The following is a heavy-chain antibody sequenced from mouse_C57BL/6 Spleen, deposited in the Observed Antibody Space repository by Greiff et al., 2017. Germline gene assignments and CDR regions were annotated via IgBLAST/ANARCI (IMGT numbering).Heavy chain of an antibody. CDR3: SRSGYSNYEAWFAY. Sequence: QVQLQQPGAELVKPGASVKLSCKASGYTFTSYWMHWVQQRPGQGLEWIGMIHPNSGSTNYNEKFKSKATLTVDKSSSTAYMQLSSLTSEDAAVDYCSRSGYSNYEAWFAYWGQGTLVTVSA. CDR1: GYTFTSYW. D-gene: IGHD2-5*01. J-gene: IGHJ3*01. CDR2: IHPNSGST. V-gene: IGHV1-64*01.